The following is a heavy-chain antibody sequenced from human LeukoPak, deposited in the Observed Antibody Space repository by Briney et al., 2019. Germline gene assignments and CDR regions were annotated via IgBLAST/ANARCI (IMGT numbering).Heavy chain of an antibody. CDR3: AKIELYYYDSSGYKS. CDR1: GFTFSSYA. Sequence: GGSLRLSCAASGFTFSSYAMSWVRQAPGKGLEWVSAISGSGGSTYYADSVKGRFTISRDNSKNTLYLQMNSLRAGDTAVYYYAKIELYYYDSSGYKSWGQGTLVTVSS. CDR2: ISGSGGST. V-gene: IGHV3-23*01. J-gene: IGHJ4*02. D-gene: IGHD3-22*01.